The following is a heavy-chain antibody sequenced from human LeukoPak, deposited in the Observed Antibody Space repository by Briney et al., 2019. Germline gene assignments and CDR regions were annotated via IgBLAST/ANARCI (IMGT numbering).Heavy chain of an antibody. CDR2: IYISGST. Sequence: SETLSLTCTVSGGSISSYYWSWIRQPAGKGLEWIGRIYISGSTNYNPSLKSRVTMSVDTSKNQFSLKLSSVTAADTAVYYCARDLRSSSSLWFDPWGQGTLVTVSS. D-gene: IGHD6-6*01. V-gene: IGHV4-4*07. J-gene: IGHJ5*02. CDR3: ARDLRSSSSLWFDP. CDR1: GGSISSYY.